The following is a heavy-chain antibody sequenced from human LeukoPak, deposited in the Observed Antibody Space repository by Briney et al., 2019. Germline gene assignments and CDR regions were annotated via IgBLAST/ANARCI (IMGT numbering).Heavy chain of an antibody. Sequence: SETLSLTCTVSGDSIRTTRYWGWIRQPPGKGLEWIGAVYFSGSTYYNPSLKSRVNISVDTSKNQFSLKLTSVTAADTAVYYCPTQGYNIQTMDVWGQGNTVTVSS. J-gene: IGHJ6*02. CDR2: VYFSGST. D-gene: IGHD5-24*01. CDR3: PTQGYNIQTMDV. CDR1: GDSIRTTRY. V-gene: IGHV4-39*01.